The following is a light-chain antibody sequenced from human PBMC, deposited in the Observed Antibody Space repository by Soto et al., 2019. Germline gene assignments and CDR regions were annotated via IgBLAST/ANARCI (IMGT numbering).Light chain of an antibody. CDR2: LGS. CDR3: MQALQTPFT. CDR1: QSLLHSNGYNY. J-gene: IGKJ3*01. V-gene: IGKV2-28*01. Sequence: DIVMTQSPLSLPVSPGEPASISCRSSQSLLHSNGYNYLDWYLQKPGQSPQLLIYLGSNRASGVPDRFSGSGSGTDFTLKISRVEAEDVGVYYXMQALQTPFTFGPGTKVDIK.